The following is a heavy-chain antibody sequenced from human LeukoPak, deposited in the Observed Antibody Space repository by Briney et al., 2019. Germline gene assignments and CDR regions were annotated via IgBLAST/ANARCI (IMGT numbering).Heavy chain of an antibody. V-gene: IGHV4-61*08. CDR2: IYYSGST. D-gene: IGHD3-9*01. CDR3: ATGYYDILTGYYNSFDY. J-gene: IGHJ4*02. CDR1: GGSVSSGGYY. Sequence: SETLSLTCTVSGGSVSSGGYYWSWIRQPPGKGLEWIGYIYYSGSTYYNPSLKSRVTISVDTSKNQFSLKLSSVTAADTAVYYCATGYYDILTGYYNSFDYWGQGTLVTVSS.